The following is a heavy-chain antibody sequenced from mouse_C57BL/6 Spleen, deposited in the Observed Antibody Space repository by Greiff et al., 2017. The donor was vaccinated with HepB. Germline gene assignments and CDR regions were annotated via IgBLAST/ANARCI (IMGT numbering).Heavy chain of an antibody. J-gene: IGHJ2*01. CDR1: GFTFSSYG. D-gene: IGHD2-4*01. Sequence: EVQGVESGGDLVKPGGSLKLSCAASGFTFSSYGMSWVRQTPDKRLEWVATISSGGSYTYYPESVKGRFTITRDNAKNTLYLQMSSLKSEDTAMYYCARLSDYDDYFDYWGQGTTLTVSS. CDR2: ISSGGSYT. V-gene: IGHV5-6*01. CDR3: ARLSDYDDYFDY.